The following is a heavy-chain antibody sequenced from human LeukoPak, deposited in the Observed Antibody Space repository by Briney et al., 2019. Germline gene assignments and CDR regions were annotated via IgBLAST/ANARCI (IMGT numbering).Heavy chain of an antibody. Sequence: GGSLRLSCAASGFTFSSYWMSWVRQAPGEGLEWVAKINQDGTEKAYVDSVRGRFTISRDNAKNSLFLQMNSLRAEDTAVYYCARDPQQVNHYYYGMDVWGQGTTVIVSS. CDR3: ARDPQQVNHYYYGMDV. J-gene: IGHJ6*02. V-gene: IGHV3-7*03. D-gene: IGHD6-13*01. CDR2: INQDGTEK. CDR1: GFTFSSYW.